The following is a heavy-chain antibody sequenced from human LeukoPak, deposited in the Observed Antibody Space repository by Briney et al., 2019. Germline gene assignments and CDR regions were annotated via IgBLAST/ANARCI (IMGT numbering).Heavy chain of an antibody. CDR3: AKIGHDFWSGYPRALYYYYMDV. CDR2: IRYDGSNK. CDR1: GFTFSSYG. V-gene: IGHV3-30*02. D-gene: IGHD3-3*01. J-gene: IGHJ6*03. Sequence: GGSLRLSCAASGFTFSSYGIHWVRQAPGKGLEWVAFIRYDGSNKYYADSVKGRFTFSRGNSKNTLYLQMNSLRAEDTAVYYCAKIGHDFWSGYPRALYYYYMDVWGKGTTVTVSS.